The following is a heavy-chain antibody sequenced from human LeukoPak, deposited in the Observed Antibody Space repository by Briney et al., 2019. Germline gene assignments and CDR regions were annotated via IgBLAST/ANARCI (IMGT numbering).Heavy chain of an antibody. Sequence: GGSLRLSCAVSGFTFSSYVMNWVRQAPGKGLEWVSSISSSSSYIDYADSVKGRFTIFRDNAKNSLYLHMNSLRAEDTAVYYCVRGRSGTGAGYYFDYWGQGTLVTVSS. CDR3: VRGRSGTGAGYYFDY. V-gene: IGHV3-21*01. CDR1: GFTFSSYV. CDR2: ISSSSSYI. J-gene: IGHJ4*02. D-gene: IGHD3/OR15-3a*01.